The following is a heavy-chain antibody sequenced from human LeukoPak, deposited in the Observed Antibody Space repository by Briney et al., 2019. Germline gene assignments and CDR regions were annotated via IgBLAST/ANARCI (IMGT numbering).Heavy chain of an antibody. D-gene: IGHD2-15*01. J-gene: IGHJ4*02. CDR2: ISSRSTYI. V-gene: IGHV3-21*01. Sequence: GGSLRLSRAASGFTFSTYSMNWVRQAPGKGLEWVSSISSRSTYIYYADSMKGRFTISRDNTKNSLYLQMNSLRAEDTAVYYCARGVGCSGGSCYFNYWGQGTLVTVSS. CDR1: GFTFSTYS. CDR3: ARGVGCSGGSCYFNY.